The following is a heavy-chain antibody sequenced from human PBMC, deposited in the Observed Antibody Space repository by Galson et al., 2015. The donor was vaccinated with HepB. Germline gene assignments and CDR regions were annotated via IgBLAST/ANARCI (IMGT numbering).Heavy chain of an antibody. CDR3: TRAAALLHPGQKTPFDV. D-gene: IGHD6-6*01. CDR2: ISLSISYT. Sequence: SLRLSCAASGFTFSAYSLNWVRQVPGRGLEWVSSISLSISYTFYADSVKGRFTISRDNARNSLFLRLNSLTAEDTAVYYCTRAAALLHPGQKTPFDVWGQGTMVTVSS. V-gene: IGHV3-21*01. J-gene: IGHJ3*01. CDR1: GFTFSAYS.